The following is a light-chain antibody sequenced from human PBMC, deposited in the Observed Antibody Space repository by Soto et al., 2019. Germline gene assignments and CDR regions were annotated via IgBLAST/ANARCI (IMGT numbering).Light chain of an antibody. V-gene: IGKV1-5*03. CDR3: QQYNSYPYT. Sequence: DIQMTQSPSTLSASVGDRVTITCRASQSISSWLAWYQQKPGKAPKLLIYRASSLESGVPSRFSGSGSGTEFALTISSLQPDDFATYYCQQYNSYPYTFGQGTKLEIK. J-gene: IGKJ2*01. CDR1: QSISSW. CDR2: RAS.